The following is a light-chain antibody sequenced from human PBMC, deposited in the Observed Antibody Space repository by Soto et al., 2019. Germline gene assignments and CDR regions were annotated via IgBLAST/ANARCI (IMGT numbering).Light chain of an antibody. Sequence: DIVMTQSPLSLPVTPGEPASSSCRSSQRPLHSNGYNYLDWYLQKPGQSPQLLIYLGSNRASGVPDRFSGSGSGTDFTLKISRVEAEDVGVYYCMQALQTPRTFGQGTRLEIK. V-gene: IGKV2-28*01. CDR1: QRPLHSNGYNY. CDR3: MQALQTPRT. J-gene: IGKJ5*01. CDR2: LGS.